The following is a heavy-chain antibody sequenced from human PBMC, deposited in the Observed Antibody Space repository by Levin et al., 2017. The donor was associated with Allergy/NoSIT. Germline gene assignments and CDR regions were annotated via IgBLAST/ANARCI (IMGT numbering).Heavy chain of an antibody. Sequence: ASVKVSCKASGYTFTDYAMQWVRQAPGQRLEWMGWINAGNGKTKYSQKFQGRVTITRDTSASTAYMELSSLRSDDTAVYYCARGVWSGSSHPYYFDNWGQGTLVTVSS. V-gene: IGHV1-3*01. J-gene: IGHJ4*02. CDR1: GYTFTDYA. D-gene: IGHD3-3*01. CDR2: INAGNGKT. CDR3: ARGVWSGSSHPYYFDN.